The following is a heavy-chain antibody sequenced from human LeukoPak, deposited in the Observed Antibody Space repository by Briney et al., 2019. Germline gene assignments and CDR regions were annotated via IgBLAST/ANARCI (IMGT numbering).Heavy chain of an antibody. Sequence: PGGSLRLPCAASGFTFSSYEMNWVRQAPGKGLEWVSYISSSGSTIYYADSVKGRFTISRDNSKNTLYLQMNSLRAEDTAVYYCAKEVGKGVVAAPSDYWGQGTLVTVSS. D-gene: IGHD5-12*01. CDR3: AKEVGKGVVAAPSDY. V-gene: IGHV3-48*03. CDR1: GFTFSSYE. J-gene: IGHJ4*02. CDR2: ISSSGSTI.